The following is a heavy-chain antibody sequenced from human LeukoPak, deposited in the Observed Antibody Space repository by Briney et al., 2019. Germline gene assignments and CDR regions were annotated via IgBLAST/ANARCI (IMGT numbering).Heavy chain of an antibody. Sequence: PGGSLRLSCAASGFTFSSYSMNWVRQAPGKGLEWVSSISSSSYIYYADSVKGRFTISRDNSKNTLYLQMNSLRAEDTAVYYCAKGGSYFDYWGQGTLVTVSS. J-gene: IGHJ4*02. CDR2: ISSSSYI. D-gene: IGHD3-16*01. CDR3: AKGGSYFDY. CDR1: GFTFSSYS. V-gene: IGHV3-21*04.